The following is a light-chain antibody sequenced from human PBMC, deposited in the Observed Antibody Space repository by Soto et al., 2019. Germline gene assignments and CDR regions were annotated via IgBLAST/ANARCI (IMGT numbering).Light chain of an antibody. CDR2: DAS. V-gene: IGKV1D-13*01. Sequence: AIQITPSPSSLSASVGYIVTITCRASQGVGNAVAWYQQKPGRAPKLLISDASSLKSGVPSRFSGSGSGTDFTLTISSLQPEDFATYYCQQFNNYPITFGQGTRLEIK. CDR3: QQFNNYPIT. J-gene: IGKJ5*01. CDR1: QGVGNA.